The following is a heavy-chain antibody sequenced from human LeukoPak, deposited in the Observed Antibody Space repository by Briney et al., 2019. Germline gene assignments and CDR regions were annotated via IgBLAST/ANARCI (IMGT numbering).Heavy chain of an antibody. CDR2: IYYGGST. CDR3: ARTPERYDILTGYYLGSWFDP. Sequence: SETLSLTCTVSGGSISSYYWSWIRQPPGKGLEWIGYIYYGGSTNYNPSLKSRVTISVDTSKNQFSLKLSSVTAADTAVYYCARTPERYDILTGYYLGSWFDPWGQGTLVTVSS. V-gene: IGHV4-59*01. J-gene: IGHJ5*02. D-gene: IGHD3-9*01. CDR1: GGSISSYY.